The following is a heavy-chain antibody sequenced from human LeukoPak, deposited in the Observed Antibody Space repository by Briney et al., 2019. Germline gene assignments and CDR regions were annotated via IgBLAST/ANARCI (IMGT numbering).Heavy chain of an antibody. Sequence: GGSLRLSCAASGFSVSNTYMSWVRQAPGKGLEWVSIIYSGGNTYYADSVKGRFTISRDNSKNTLYLQMNRLRPEDTAVYYCARGTVTAPDYWGEGTLVTVSS. V-gene: IGHV3-53*01. J-gene: IGHJ4*02. CDR2: IYSGGNT. CDR1: GFSVSNTY. CDR3: ARGTVTAPDY. D-gene: IGHD2-21*02.